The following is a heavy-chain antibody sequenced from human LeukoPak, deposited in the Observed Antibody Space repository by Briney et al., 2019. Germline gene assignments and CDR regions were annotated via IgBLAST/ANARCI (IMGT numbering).Heavy chain of an antibody. V-gene: IGHV4-38-2*02. J-gene: IGHJ6*03. Sequence: SETLSLTCTVSGYPISSGYYWGWIRQPPGKGLEWIGSIYHSGSTYYNPSLKSRVTISVDTSKNQFSLKLSSVTAADTAVYYCARVEEGYGSGRRENYYYYYMDVWGKGTTVTVSS. CDR3: ARVEEGYGSGRRENYYYYYMDV. CDR1: GYPISSGYY. D-gene: IGHD3-10*01. CDR2: IYHSGST.